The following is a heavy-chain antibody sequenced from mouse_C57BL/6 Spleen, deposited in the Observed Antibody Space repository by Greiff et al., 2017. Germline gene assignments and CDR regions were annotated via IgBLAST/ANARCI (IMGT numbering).Heavy chain of an antibody. Sequence: QVQLQQSGAELVRPGTSVKVSCKASGYAFTNYLIEWVKQRPGQGLEWIGVINPGSGGTNYTEKFKGKATLTADKSSSTAYMQLSSLASEDSAVYFCARAPPTVVAPYAMDYWGQGTSVTVSS. D-gene: IGHD1-1*01. CDR3: ARAPPTVVAPYAMDY. J-gene: IGHJ4*01. V-gene: IGHV1-54*01. CDR2: INPGSGGT. CDR1: GYAFTNYL.